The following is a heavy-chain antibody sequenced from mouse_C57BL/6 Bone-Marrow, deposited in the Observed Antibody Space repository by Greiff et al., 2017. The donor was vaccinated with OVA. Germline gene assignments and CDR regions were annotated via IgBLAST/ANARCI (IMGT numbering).Heavy chain of an antibody. J-gene: IGHJ3*01. D-gene: IGHD2-1*01. CDR3: ADYGNAFAY. CDR1: GYSFTDYN. Sequence: VQLQQSGPELVKPGASVKISCKASGYSFTDYNMNWVKQSNGKSLEWIGVINPNYGTTSYNQKFKGKATLTVDQSSSTAYMQLNRLTSEDYEVDYCADYGNAFAYWGRGTLVTVSA. V-gene: IGHV1-39*01. CDR2: INPNYGTT.